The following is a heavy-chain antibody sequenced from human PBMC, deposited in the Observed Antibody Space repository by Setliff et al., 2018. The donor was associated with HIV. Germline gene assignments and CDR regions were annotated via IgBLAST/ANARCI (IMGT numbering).Heavy chain of an antibody. Sequence: TLSLTCTVSGGSINSYYWSWIRQPAGKGLEWIGRIYTTGSTNYNPSLKSRVTMSIDTSKNQFSLKMTSVTAADTAVYYCARDAAFGGSSWYYYGMDVWGQGTTVTVSS. D-gene: IGHD6-13*01. CDR3: ARDAAFGGSSWYYYGMDV. CDR2: IYTTGST. CDR1: GGSINSYY. V-gene: IGHV4-4*07. J-gene: IGHJ6*02.